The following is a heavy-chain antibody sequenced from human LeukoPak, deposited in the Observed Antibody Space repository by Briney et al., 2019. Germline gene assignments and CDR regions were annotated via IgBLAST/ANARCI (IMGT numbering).Heavy chain of an antibody. J-gene: IGHJ4*02. CDR1: GFTFSSYW. CDR3: ARSTVTDFDY. Sequence: GGSLRLSCAPSGFTFSSYWMSWVRQAPGKGLEWVANIKQDGSEKYYVDSVKGRFTISRDNAKNSLYLQMNGLRAEDTAVYYCARSTVTDFDYWGQGTLVTVSS. D-gene: IGHD4-17*01. V-gene: IGHV3-7*01. CDR2: IKQDGSEK.